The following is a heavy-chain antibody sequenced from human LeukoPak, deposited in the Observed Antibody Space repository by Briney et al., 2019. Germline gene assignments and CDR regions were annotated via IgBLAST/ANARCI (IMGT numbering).Heavy chain of an antibody. CDR2: IYSDNT. CDR1: GFTVSSNS. J-gene: IGHJ6*03. Sequence: GGSLRLSCTVSGFTVSSNSMSWVRQAPGKGLEWVSFIYSDNTHYSDSVKGRFTISRDNSKNTLYLQMNSLRGEDTAVYYCAKTWRGRGYYGYGPSEYFYYMDVWGKGTTVTISS. D-gene: IGHD3-10*01. V-gene: IGHV3-53*01. CDR3: AKTWRGRGYYGYGPSEYFYYMDV.